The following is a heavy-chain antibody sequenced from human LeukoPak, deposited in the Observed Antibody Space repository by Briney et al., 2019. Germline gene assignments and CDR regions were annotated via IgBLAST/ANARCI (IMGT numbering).Heavy chain of an antibody. D-gene: IGHD3-9*01. CDR1: GYTLTELS. CDR3: ATGHDILTGYYPLLPPSFDY. CDR2: FDPEDGET. J-gene: IGHJ4*02. V-gene: IGHV1-24*01. Sequence: ASVKVSCKVSGYTLTELSMHWVRQAPGKGLEWMGGFDPEDGETIYAQKFQGRVTMTEDTSTDTAYMELSSLRSEDTAVYYCATGHDILTGYYPLLPPSFDYWGQGTLVTVSS.